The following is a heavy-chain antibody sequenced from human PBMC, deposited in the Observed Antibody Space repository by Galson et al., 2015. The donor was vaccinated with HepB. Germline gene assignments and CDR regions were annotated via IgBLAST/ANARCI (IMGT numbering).Heavy chain of an antibody. J-gene: IGHJ6*02. CDR3: ARESWKGLLYYYYGMDV. D-gene: IGHD1-1*01. Sequence: SLRLSCAASGFTVSSNYMSWVRQAPGKGLEWVSVIYSGGSTYYADSVKGRFTISRDNSKNTLYLQMNSLRAEDTAVYYCARESWKGLLYYYYGMDVWGQGTTVTVSS. CDR2: IYSGGST. V-gene: IGHV3-53*01. CDR1: GFTVSSNY.